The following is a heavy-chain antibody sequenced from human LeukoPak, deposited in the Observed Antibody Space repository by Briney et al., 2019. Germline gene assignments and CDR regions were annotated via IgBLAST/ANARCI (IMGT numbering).Heavy chain of an antibody. CDR3: ARDREFIYGSLSYYYYYMDV. CDR1: GYTFTSYG. Sequence: ASVKVSCKASGYTFTSYGISWVRQAPGQGLEWMGWISAYNGNTNYAQKLQGRVTMTTDTSTSTAYMELRSLRSDDTAVYYCARDREFIYGSLSYYYYYMDVWGKGTTVTISS. D-gene: IGHD3-10*01. V-gene: IGHV1-18*01. J-gene: IGHJ6*03. CDR2: ISAYNGNT.